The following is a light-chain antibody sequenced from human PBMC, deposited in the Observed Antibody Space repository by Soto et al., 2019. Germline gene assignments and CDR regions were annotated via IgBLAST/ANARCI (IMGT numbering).Light chain of an antibody. V-gene: IGKV3-20*01. CDR2: GAS. Sequence: DIVMTQSPGTLSFSPGERATLSCRASQSVSSTYLAWYQQKPDQAPRLLIYGASFRATGVPDRFCGSGSGTDFTLTISRLQPAEFAVSYCQQYRNSPKFTFGPGTKVDIK. CDR3: QQYRNSPKFT. CDR1: QSVSSTY. J-gene: IGKJ3*01.